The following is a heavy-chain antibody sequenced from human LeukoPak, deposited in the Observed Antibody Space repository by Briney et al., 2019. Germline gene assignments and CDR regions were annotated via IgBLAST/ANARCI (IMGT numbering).Heavy chain of an antibody. CDR1: GLTFSNAW. CDR3: TTGPGNSGY. Sequence: PGGSLRLSCAVSGLTFSNAWMSWVRQAPGKGLEWVGRIKRATVGGTTEYAAPVKGRFTISRDDSKNTVYLQMNSLKTEDTAVYYRTTGPGNSGYWGQGTLVTVSS. CDR2: IKRATVGGTT. D-gene: IGHD4-23*01. J-gene: IGHJ4*02. V-gene: IGHV3-15*01.